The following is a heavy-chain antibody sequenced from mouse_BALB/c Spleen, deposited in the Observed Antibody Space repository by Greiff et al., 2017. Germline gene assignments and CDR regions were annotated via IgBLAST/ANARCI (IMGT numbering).Heavy chain of an antibody. V-gene: IGHV7-1*02. D-gene: IGHD4-1*01. CDR2: SRNKANDYTT. J-gene: IGHJ4*01. Sequence: EVKLMESGGGLVQPGGSLRLSCATSGFTFSDFYMEWVRQPPGKRLEWIAASRNKANDYTTEYSASVKGRFIVSRDTSQSILYLQMNALRAEDTAIYYCARDARLTGTNYYAMDYWGQGTSVTVAS. CDR1: GFTFSDFY. CDR3: ARDARLTGTNYYAMDY.